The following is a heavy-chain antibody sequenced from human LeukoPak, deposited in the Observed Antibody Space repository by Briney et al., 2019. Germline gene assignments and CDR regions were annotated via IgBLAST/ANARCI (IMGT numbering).Heavy chain of an antibody. Sequence: SETLSLTCAVYGGSFSGYYWSWIRQPPGKGLEWTGEINHSGSTNYNPSLKSRVTISVDTSKNQFSLKLSSVTAADTAVYYCARGPSPLRTTVAFDYWGQGTLVTVSS. CDR2: INHSGST. D-gene: IGHD4-17*01. CDR3: ARGPSPLRTTVAFDY. J-gene: IGHJ4*02. V-gene: IGHV4-34*01. CDR1: GGSFSGYY.